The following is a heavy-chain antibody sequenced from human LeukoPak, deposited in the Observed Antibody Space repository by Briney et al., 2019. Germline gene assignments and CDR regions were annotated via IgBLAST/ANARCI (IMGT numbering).Heavy chain of an antibody. Sequence: SVKVSCKASGGTFSSYAISWVRQAPGQGLEWMGGIIPIFGTANYAQKFQGRVTITTDESTSTAYMELSSLRSEDTAVYYCARARTTGATQKAPLYHYYYMDVWGKGTTVTVSS. CDR1: GGTFSSYA. CDR3: ARARTTGATQKAPLYHYYYMDV. V-gene: IGHV1-69*05. J-gene: IGHJ6*03. D-gene: IGHD1-1*01. CDR2: IIPIFGTA.